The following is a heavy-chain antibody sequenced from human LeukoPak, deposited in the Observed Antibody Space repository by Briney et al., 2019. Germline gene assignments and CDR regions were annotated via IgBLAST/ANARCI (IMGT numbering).Heavy chain of an antibody. V-gene: IGHV4-59*11. Sequence: SETLSLTCTVSGGSISSHYWSWIRQPPGKGLERIGYIYYSGSTNYNPSLKSRVTISVDTSKNQFSLKLSSVTAADTAVYYCARGGLYYYDSSGYYAFDIWGQGTMVTVSS. CDR3: ARGGLYYYDSSGYYAFDI. CDR2: IYYSGST. D-gene: IGHD3-22*01. CDR1: GGSISSHY. J-gene: IGHJ3*02.